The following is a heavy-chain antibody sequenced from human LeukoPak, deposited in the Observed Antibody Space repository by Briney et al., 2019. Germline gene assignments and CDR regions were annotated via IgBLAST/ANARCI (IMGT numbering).Heavy chain of an antibody. CDR1: DGSISSYY. Sequence: KPSETLSLTCTVSDGSISSYYWSWIRQPPGKGLEWVGYIYYSGSTNYNPSLKSRVTISVDTSKNQFSLKLTSMTAADTAVYYCARDGYYYGSGSSYGLDVWGQGTTVTVSS. D-gene: IGHD3-10*01. CDR2: IYYSGST. J-gene: IGHJ6*02. V-gene: IGHV4-59*01. CDR3: ARDGYYYGSGSSYGLDV.